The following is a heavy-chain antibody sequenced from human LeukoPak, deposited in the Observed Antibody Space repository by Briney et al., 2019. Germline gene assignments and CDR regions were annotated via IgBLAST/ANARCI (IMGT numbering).Heavy chain of an antibody. Sequence: GGSLRLSCAASGFTFSSYWMSWVRQAPGKGLEWVANIKQDGSEKYYVDSVKGRFTISRDNAKNSLYLQMNSLRAEDTAVYYRASTPGYQINYYYYYMDVWGKGTTVTVSS. V-gene: IGHV3-7*01. J-gene: IGHJ6*03. D-gene: IGHD2-2*01. CDR2: IKQDGSEK. CDR1: GFTFSSYW. CDR3: ASTPGYQINYYYYYMDV.